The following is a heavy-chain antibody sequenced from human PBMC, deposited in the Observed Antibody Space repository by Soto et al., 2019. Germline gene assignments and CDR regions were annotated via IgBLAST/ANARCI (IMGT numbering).Heavy chain of an antibody. CDR3: ARVGDYVWGSYRPSRYFDY. J-gene: IGHJ4*02. D-gene: IGHD3-16*02. CDR1: GGSFSGYY. Sequence: PSETLSLTCAVYGGSFSGYYWSWIRQTPGKGLEWIGEINHSGSTNYNPSLNSRVTISVDTSKNQFSLKLSSVTAADTAVYYWARVGDYVWGSYRPSRYFDYWGQGTLVTVSS. CDR2: INHSGST. V-gene: IGHV4-34*01.